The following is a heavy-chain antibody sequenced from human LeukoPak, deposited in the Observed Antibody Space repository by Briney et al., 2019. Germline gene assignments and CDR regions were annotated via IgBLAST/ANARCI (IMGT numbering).Heavy chain of an antibody. CDR2: IKKDGSEK. J-gene: IGHJ4*02. CDR3: ARDGTYTDYDPDFDI. D-gene: IGHD5-12*01. V-gene: IGHV3-7*04. CDR1: GFTFSRFW. Sequence: GGSLRLSCAASGFTFSRFWMSWVRQAPGKGLEWVANIKKDGSEKYYVDSVKGRFAISRDNAKNSLYLQMNSLRAEDTAVFYCARDGTYTDYDPDFDIWGQGTLVTVSS.